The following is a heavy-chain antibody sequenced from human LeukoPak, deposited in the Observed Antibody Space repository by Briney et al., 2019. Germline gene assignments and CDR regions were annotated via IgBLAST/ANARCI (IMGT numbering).Heavy chain of an antibody. Sequence: GGSLRLSCAVSGITLSNYGMSWVRQAPGKGLEWVAGISGSGGSTNYADSVKGRFTISRDNRKNTLYLQMNSLRAEDTAVYYCASGPHGRYYYYGMDVWGQGTTVTVSS. CDR3: ASGPHGRYYYYGMDV. CDR1: GITLSNYG. CDR2: ISGSGGST. J-gene: IGHJ6*02. V-gene: IGHV3-23*01. D-gene: IGHD1-26*01.